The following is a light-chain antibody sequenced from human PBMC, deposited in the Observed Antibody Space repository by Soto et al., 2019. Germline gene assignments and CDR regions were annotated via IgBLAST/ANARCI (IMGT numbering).Light chain of an antibody. CDR1: QDITTW. V-gene: IGKV1D-12*01. CDR2: DTS. J-gene: IGKJ3*01. Sequence: DIQMTQSPSSVSASVGDRVTITYRASQDITTWFAWYQQKPGTAPKLLIYDTSTLQSGVPSRFSGSGSGTDFTLTISSLQAEDFATYYCQQANHFPPIFGPGTKVDIK. CDR3: QQANHFPPI.